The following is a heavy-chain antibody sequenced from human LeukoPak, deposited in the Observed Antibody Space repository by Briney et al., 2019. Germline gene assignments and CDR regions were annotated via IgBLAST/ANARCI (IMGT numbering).Heavy chain of an antibody. CDR1: GVTFSSYA. Sequence: SVKVSCKASGVTFSSYAMSWARQAPGQGLEWMGGIIPIFKTPKYVQKFQDRLTITADESTSTAYMELSSLTSDDTAVYYCARDGGGSVDYWGQGTLITVSS. D-gene: IGHD3-16*01. CDR3: ARDGGGSVDY. J-gene: IGHJ4*02. V-gene: IGHV1-69*01. CDR2: IIPIFKTP.